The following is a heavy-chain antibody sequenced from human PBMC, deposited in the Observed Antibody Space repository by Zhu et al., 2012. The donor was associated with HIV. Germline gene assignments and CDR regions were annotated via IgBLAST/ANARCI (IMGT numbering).Heavy chain of an antibody. J-gene: IGHJ5*02. V-gene: IGHV4-34*01. CDR3: ARRYYYDSRKWFDP. CDR1: GGSFSGYY. CDR2: INHSGST. Sequence: QVQLQQWGAGLLKPSETLSLTCAVYGGSFSGYYWSWIRQPPGKGLEWIGEINHSGSTNYNPSLKSRVTISVDTSKNQFSLKLSSVTAADTAVYYCARRYYYDSRKWFDPWGQGTLGHRSPQ. D-gene: IGHD3-22*01.